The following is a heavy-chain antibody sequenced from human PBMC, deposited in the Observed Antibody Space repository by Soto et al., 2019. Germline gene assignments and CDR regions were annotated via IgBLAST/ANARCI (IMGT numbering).Heavy chain of an antibody. CDR1: GGSISSYY. CDR3: ARGPLDTAMNY. V-gene: IGHV4-59*01. J-gene: IGHJ4*02. CDR2: IYYSGST. Sequence: SETLSLTCTVSGGSISSYYWSWIRQPPGKGLEWIGYIYYSGSTNYNPSLKSRVTISVDTSKNQFSLKLSSVTAADTAVYYCARGPLDTAMNYWGQGTLVTVS. D-gene: IGHD5-18*01.